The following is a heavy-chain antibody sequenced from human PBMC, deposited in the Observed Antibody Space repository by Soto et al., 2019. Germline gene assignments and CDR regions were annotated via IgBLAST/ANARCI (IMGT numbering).Heavy chain of an antibody. CDR1: GFTFSSYA. D-gene: IGHD1-26*01. J-gene: IGHJ4*02. CDR2: IWYDGSNK. Sequence: PGGSLRLSCAASGFTFSSYAMHWVRQTPDKGLEWVAVIWYDGSNKYYADSVKGRFTISRDNSKNTLYLQMNSLRAEDTAVYYCARSEGGSYYFDYWGQGTLVTVSS. CDR3: ARSEGGSYYFDY. V-gene: IGHV3-33*08.